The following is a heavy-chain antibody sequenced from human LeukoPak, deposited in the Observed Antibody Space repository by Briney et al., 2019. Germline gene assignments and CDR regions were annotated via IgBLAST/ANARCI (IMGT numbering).Heavy chain of an antibody. D-gene: IGHD3-3*01. V-gene: IGHV4-59*01. CDR3: ARASEWLSIDP. Sequence: SETLSLTCTVSGGSISSYYWTWIRQPPGRGLEWIGYIYYSGSTNYNPSLKSRVTISVVTSKNQFSLKLTSVTAADTAVYYCARASEWLSIDPWGQGTLVTVSS. J-gene: IGHJ5*02. CDR1: GGSISSYY. CDR2: IYYSGST.